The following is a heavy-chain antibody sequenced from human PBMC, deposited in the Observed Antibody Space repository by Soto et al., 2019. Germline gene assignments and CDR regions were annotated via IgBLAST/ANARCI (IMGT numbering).Heavy chain of an antibody. Sequence: QGQLVQSGAEVKKPGASVKVSCKASGYTFTSNGISWVRQAPGQGLEWMGWISAKKGNTKYAQKFQGRVTMTTDTSTSTAYMELRSLRSDDTAVYYCAREILSPDFYFHGMDVWGQGTTVTVSS. V-gene: IGHV1-18*04. J-gene: IGHJ6*02. CDR2: ISAKKGNT. D-gene: IGHD2-15*01. CDR1: GYTFTSNG. CDR3: AREILSPDFYFHGMDV.